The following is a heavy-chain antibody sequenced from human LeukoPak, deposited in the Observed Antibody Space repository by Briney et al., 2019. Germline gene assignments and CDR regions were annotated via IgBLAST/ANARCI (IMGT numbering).Heavy chain of an antibody. CDR2: INWNGGST. J-gene: IGHJ4*02. V-gene: IGHV3-20*04. CDR1: GFTFSSYW. D-gene: IGHD4-23*01. Sequence: GGSLRLSCAVSGFTFSSYWMHWVRQAPGKGLEWVSGINWNGGSTGYADSVKGRFTISRDNAKNSLYLQMNSLRAEDTALYYCARDGADYGGNSGHADYWGQGTLVTVSS. CDR3: ARDGADYGGNSGHADY.